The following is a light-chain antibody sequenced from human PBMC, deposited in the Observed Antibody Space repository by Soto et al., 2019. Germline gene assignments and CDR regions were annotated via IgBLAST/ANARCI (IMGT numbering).Light chain of an antibody. J-gene: IGKJ5*01. CDR3: QQTYSAPIT. V-gene: IGKV1-39*01. CDR2: AST. CDR1: EIISSY. Sequence: DIQMTQSPSALSASIGDRVTITCRASEIISSYLNWYQQKPGKVPKLLIYASTNLQSGVPSRFSGRGAGTDFTLTISSLQPEDFATYFCQQTYSAPITFGQGTRLE.